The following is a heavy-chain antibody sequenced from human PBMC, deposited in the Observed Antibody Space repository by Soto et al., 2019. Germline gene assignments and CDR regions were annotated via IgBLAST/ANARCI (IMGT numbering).Heavy chain of an antibody. D-gene: IGHD3-10*01. CDR2: VNPILSMS. CDR3: ATSYGSGYRAFDY. J-gene: IGHJ4*02. Sequence: QVQLVQSGAEVKGPGSSVKVSCKASGDTFNFYSINWVRQAPGLGLEWMGRVNPILSMSNFAQRFQGRVTMTADKSTSTAYMELSGLRSEDTAIYYCATSYGSGYRAFDYCGQGALVTVSS. CDR1: GDTFNFYS. V-gene: IGHV1-69*04.